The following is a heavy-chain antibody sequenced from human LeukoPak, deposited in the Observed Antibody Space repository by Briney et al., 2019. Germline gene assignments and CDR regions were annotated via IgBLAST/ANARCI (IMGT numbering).Heavy chain of an antibody. CDR3: ARDEDYGSWFDP. Sequence: GASVKVSCKASGYSFTNYDINWVRQATGQGLEWMGWINPNSGGTNYAQKFQGRVTMTRDTSISTAYMELSRLRSDDTAVYYCARDEDYGSWFDPWGQGTLVTVSS. CDR1: GYSFTNYD. CDR2: INPNSGGT. D-gene: IGHD4-17*01. V-gene: IGHV1-2*02. J-gene: IGHJ5*02.